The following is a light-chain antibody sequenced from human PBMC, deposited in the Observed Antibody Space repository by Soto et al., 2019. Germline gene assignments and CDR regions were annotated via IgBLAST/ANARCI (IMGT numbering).Light chain of an antibody. V-gene: IGLV2-14*01. CDR1: SSDVGGYNY. J-gene: IGLJ1*01. CDR3: SSYTYSNTV. Sequence: QSALIQPASVSGSPGQSITISCTGTSSDVGGYNYVSWYQQHPGKAPKLMIYEVSNRPSGVSNRFSGSKSGNTASLTISGLQAEDEADYYCSSYTYSNTVFGTGTKVTVL. CDR2: EVS.